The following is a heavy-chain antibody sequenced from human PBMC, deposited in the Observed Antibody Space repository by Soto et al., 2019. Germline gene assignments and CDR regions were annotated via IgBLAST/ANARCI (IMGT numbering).Heavy chain of an antibody. CDR3: ARGQRALITYGPFDP. CDR1: GFTLSSYA. J-gene: IGHJ5*02. V-gene: IGHV3-23*01. D-gene: IGHD4-17*01. Sequence: GGSLRPSCAASGFTLSSYAMSWVRQAPGQGLEWVSTFSGTGGYTYYADSVKGRFTISRDDSKNTLFLLMNSLRAADTAVYYCARGQRALITYGPFDPWGQGTLVTVSS. CDR2: FSGTGGYT.